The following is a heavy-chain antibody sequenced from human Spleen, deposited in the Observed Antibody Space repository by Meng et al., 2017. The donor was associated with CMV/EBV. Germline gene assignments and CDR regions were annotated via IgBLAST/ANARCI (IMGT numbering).Heavy chain of an antibody. Sequence: GGSLRLSCAASGFTFDDYAMHWVRQAPGKGLEWVSGISWNSGSIGYADSVKGRFTISRDNAKNSLYLQMNSLRAEDTAVYYCARDRHPHYDFWSGYQYYYYGMDVWGQGTTVTVSS. D-gene: IGHD3-3*01. J-gene: IGHJ6*02. CDR1: GFTFDDYA. CDR3: ARDRHPHYDFWSGYQYYYYGMDV. V-gene: IGHV3-9*01. CDR2: ISWNSGSI.